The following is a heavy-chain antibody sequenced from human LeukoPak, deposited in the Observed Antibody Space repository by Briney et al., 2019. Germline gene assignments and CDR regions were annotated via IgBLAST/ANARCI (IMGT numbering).Heavy chain of an antibody. CDR1: GGSISIYY. Sequence: SENLSLTGTFTGGSISIYYWSWIRQPPGKGLDWIGYSYYIGCPNYNPSLRSRVTISLDTSQHQFPLKARSLALADPAVFSCARLAADYDFLTGYYGGYYFDYWGQGTLVTVSS. D-gene: IGHD3-9*01. CDR3: ARLAADYDFLTGYYGGYYFDY. CDR2: SYYIGCP. V-gene: IGHV4-59*01. J-gene: IGHJ4*02.